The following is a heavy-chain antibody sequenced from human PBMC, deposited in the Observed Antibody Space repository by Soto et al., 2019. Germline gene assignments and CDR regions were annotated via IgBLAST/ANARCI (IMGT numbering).Heavy chain of an antibody. CDR3: ARRAETNGWNGFGADKYYFDF. CDR1: GSTFTSYD. D-gene: IGHD1-1*01. CDR2: MNPNTGNS. Sequence: ASVTVSCQASGSTFTSYDIYWVRQATGQGLEWMGWMNPNTGNSGYAQKFQGRVTVTSDTSINTVHMELSSLRSEDTAVYYCARRAETNGWNGFGADKYYFDFWGQGTLVIVSS. J-gene: IGHJ4*02. V-gene: IGHV1-8*01.